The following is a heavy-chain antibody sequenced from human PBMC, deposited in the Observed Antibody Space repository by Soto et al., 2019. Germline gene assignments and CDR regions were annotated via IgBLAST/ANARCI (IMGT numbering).Heavy chain of an antibody. CDR3: ARNYYDSSGMEINAFDI. V-gene: IGHV1-2*02. CDR1: GYTFTGYY. J-gene: IGHJ3*02. CDR2: INPNSGGT. D-gene: IGHD3-22*01. Sequence: ASVKVSCKASGYTFTGYYMHWVRQAPGQGLEWMGWINPNSGGTNYAQKFQGRVTMTRDTSISTAYMELSRLRSDDTAVYYCARNYYDSSGMEINAFDIWGKGTMVTVSS.